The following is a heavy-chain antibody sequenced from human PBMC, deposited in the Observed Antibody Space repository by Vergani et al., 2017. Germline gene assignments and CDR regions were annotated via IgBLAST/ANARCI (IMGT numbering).Heavy chain of an antibody. D-gene: IGHD3-10*01. CDR3: EKHFGGRGMDY. CDR2: IQFDGSNQ. J-gene: IGHJ4*02. V-gene: IGHV3-30*02. Sequence: QVQLVESGRGVVERGGSLTLSCATSGFTLSNYDMQWNRQGPGKGLEFVAFIQFDGSNQSYADSIKGRFTLSRDLSKNTLYRQMNSLRTDDTATYYCEKHFGGRGMDYWGQGTQVIVSS. CDR1: GFTLSNYD.